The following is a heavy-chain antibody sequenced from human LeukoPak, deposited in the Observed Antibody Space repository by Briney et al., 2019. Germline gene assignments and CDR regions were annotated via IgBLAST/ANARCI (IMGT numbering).Heavy chain of an antibody. CDR3: ATTRGVITLDGYHYYIDV. V-gene: IGHV4-34*01. CDR2: INHSGNT. CDR1: GGSFSDFY. Sequence: QSSETLSLTCAVYGGSFSDFYCTWIRQPPGKGLEWIGEINHSGNTKYNPSLKSRVTILLDTSKNQFSLKVRSVTAADTAVYYCATTRGVITLDGYHYYIDVWGKGTTVTVSS. D-gene: IGHD3-10*01. J-gene: IGHJ6*03.